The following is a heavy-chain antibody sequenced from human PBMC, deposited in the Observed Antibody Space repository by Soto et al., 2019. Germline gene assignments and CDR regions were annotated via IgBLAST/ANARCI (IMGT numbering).Heavy chain of an antibody. CDR2: VYHTGTP. V-gene: IGHV4-39*01. J-gene: IGHJ4*02. Sequence: PXETLSLSCTVPGGSIGSTPFYWAWIRQPPGKVLEWIANVYHTGTPYYNPALKSRVTISLDTSKSQVSLRLTYVTAADTALYYCATTKYFYDRSGYYHIWGQGTPVTVSS. CDR3: ATTKYFYDRSGYYHI. D-gene: IGHD3-22*01. CDR1: GGSIGSTPFY.